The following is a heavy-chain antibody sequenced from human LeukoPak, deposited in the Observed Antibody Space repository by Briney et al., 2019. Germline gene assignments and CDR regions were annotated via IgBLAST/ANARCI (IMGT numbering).Heavy chain of an antibody. CDR2: IYYSGST. V-gene: IGHV4-59*12. D-gene: IGHD6-19*01. Sequence: PSETLSLTCTVSGGSISSYYWSWIRQPPGKGLEWIGYIYYSGSTNYNPSLKSRVTISVDTSKNQFSLKLSSVTAADTAVYYCARLRGWDYFDYWGQGTLAPSPQ. CDR3: ARLRGWDYFDY. CDR1: GGSISSYY. J-gene: IGHJ4*02.